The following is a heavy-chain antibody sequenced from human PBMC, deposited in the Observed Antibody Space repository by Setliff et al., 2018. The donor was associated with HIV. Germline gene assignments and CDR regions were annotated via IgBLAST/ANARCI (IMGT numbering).Heavy chain of an antibody. CDR1: GYTLNELS. V-gene: IGHV1-24*01. J-gene: IGHJ4*02. D-gene: IGHD6-19*01. Sequence: ASVKVSCKVSGYTLNELSIHWVRQAPGEGLEWVGGFDRQHGGTVYAQKFQGRVRMAEDTSTDTAYMDLSSLRSEDTATYYCTLLAVSSKKEWETFDFWGQGTLVTVSS. CDR3: TLLAVSSKKEWETFDF. CDR2: FDRQHGGT.